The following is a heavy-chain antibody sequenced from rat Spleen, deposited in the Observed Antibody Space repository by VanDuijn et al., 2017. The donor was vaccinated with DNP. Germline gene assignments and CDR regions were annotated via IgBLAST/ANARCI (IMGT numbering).Heavy chain of an antibody. V-gene: IGHV5S10*01. CDR1: RFTFSDYN. CDR2: IIYDGSST. CDR3: ARSPYSSYMGAMDA. Sequence: EAQLVESGGGLVQPGRSLKLSCAASRFTFSDYNMAWVRQAPKKGLEWVATIIYDGSSTYYGDSVKGRFTISRDNAKNTQYLQMDSLRSEDTATYYCARSPYSSYMGAMDAWGQGTSVTVSS. J-gene: IGHJ4*01. D-gene: IGHD1-2*01.